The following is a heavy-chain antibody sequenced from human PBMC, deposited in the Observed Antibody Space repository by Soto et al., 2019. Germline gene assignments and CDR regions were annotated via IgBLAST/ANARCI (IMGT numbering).Heavy chain of an antibody. D-gene: IGHD2-2*01. CDR3: ARPAGAYCSSCVNWFDP. CDR2: ISFDGTKT. V-gene: IGHV3-30*03. CDR1: GFTFRTYG. Sequence: QVQLVESGGGVVQPEKSLRLSCAASGFTFRTYGMHWVRQAPGKGLEWVAVISFDGTKTSYADSVKGRFTISRDNSKTTVYLQMNSLRPDDTDVYYCARPAGAYCSSCVNWFDPWGQGTLVTVSS. J-gene: IGHJ5*02.